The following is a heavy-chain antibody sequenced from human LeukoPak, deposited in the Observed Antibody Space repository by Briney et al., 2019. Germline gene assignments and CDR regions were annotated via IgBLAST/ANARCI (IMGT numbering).Heavy chain of an antibody. CDR3: TRASPASLEFDY. Sequence: ASVKVSCKASGYTFTGYYMHWVRQAPGQGLEWMGRINPNNGGTNYAQKFQGRVTMTRDTSISTAYMEVTSLRSDDTAVYYCTRASPASLEFDYWGQGTLVTVSS. CDR1: GYTFTGYY. CDR2: INPNNGGT. V-gene: IGHV1-2*06. J-gene: IGHJ4*02. D-gene: IGHD6-6*01.